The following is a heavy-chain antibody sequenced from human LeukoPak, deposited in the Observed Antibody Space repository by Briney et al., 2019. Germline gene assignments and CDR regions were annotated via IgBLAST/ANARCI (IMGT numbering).Heavy chain of an antibody. Sequence: GGSLELSCAAPGFPFNSYWMSWVRQAPGKGLEGVPNIKQDGSEKYYVDSGKGRFTISRDNDKNSFYLQMTSRRAEDTAVYYCARGNIVATISWFDPWGQGTLVTVST. V-gene: IGHV3-7*03. J-gene: IGHJ5*02. D-gene: IGHD5-12*01. CDR1: GFPFNSYW. CDR3: ARGNIVATISWFDP. CDR2: IKQDGSEK.